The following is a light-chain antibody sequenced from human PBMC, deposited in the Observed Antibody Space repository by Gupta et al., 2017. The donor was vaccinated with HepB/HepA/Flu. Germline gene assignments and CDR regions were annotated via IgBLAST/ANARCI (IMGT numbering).Light chain of an antibody. CDR3: SSYAGSNGLL. Sequence: QSALTQPPSASASPGPSVTISCTAISCDIGGGNNYVSWYQQHPGKAPQLIIYDVRNRPSGAPDRFSGSKSGNTASLTVSGLQADDEADYYCSSYAGSNGLLFGGGTKLTVL. CDR1: SCDIGGGNNY. CDR2: DVR. V-gene: IGLV2-8*01. J-gene: IGLJ2*01.